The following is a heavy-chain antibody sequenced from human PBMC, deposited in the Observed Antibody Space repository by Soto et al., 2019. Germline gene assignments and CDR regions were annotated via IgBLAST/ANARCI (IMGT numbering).Heavy chain of an antibody. J-gene: IGHJ6*02. CDR1: GFSFSSYA. V-gene: IGHV3-23*01. D-gene: IGHD6-6*01. Sequence: GGSLRLSCAGSGFSFSSYAMTWVRQAPGKGLEWVSGISGSSTTTYYADSVKGRFTISRDNSKDTVYLQMNTLRAEDTAVYYCAKGEKSSISSSRTLDVWGQGTTVTVSS. CDR3: AKGEKSSISSSRTLDV. CDR2: ISGSSTTT.